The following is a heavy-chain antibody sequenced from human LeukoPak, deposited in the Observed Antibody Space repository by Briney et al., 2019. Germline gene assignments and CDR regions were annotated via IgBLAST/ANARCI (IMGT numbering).Heavy chain of an antibody. J-gene: IGHJ3*02. D-gene: IGHD6-6*01. CDR1: GFTFSSYA. CDR2: ISYDGSNK. Sequence: PGRSLRLSCAASGFTFSSYAMHWVRQAPGKGLEWVAVISYDGSNKYYADSVKGRFTISRDNSKNTLYLQMNSLRAEDTAVYYCAKEGSSSIKGAFDIWGQGTMVTVSS. V-gene: IGHV3-30-3*01. CDR3: AKEGSSSIKGAFDI.